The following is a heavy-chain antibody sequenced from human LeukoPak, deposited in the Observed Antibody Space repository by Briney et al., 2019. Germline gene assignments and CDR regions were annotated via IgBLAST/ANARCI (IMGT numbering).Heavy chain of an antibody. J-gene: IGHJ3*02. Sequence: GALRLSCAASGFTFSSYEMNWVRQAPGKGLEWVSYISSSGSTIYYADSVKGRFTISRDNAKNSLYLQMNSLRAEDTAVYYCARDLSIAARGGIWGQGTMVTVSS. D-gene: IGHD6-6*01. CDR1: GFTFSSYE. CDR2: ISSSGSTI. CDR3: ARDLSIAARGGI. V-gene: IGHV3-48*03.